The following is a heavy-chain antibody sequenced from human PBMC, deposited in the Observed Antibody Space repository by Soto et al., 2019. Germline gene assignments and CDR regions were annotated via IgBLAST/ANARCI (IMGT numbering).Heavy chain of an antibody. D-gene: IGHD7-27*01. CDR2: IFDSGTT. V-gene: IGHV4-30-4*01. Sequence: QVQLQESGPGLVKPSQTLSLTCTVSGGSITSDYSCWSWIRQPPGEGLEWIGHIFDSGTTYTNPSLRSQVAISLDTSTHPFSLTLSSVTAADTAVYYCARGPSGDKVHYWGQGALVTVSS. J-gene: IGHJ4*02. CDR1: GGSITSDYSC. CDR3: ARGPSGDKVHY.